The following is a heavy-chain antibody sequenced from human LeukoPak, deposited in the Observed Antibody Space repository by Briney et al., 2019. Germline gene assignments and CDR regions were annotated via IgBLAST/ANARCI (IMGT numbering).Heavy chain of an antibody. CDR1: GFTFSSYS. CDR3: ARIYGSGSHDYFDY. V-gene: IGHV3-21*01. D-gene: IGHD3-10*01. Sequence: GGSLRLSCAASGFTFSSYSMNWVRQAPGKGPEWVSSISSSSSYIYYADSVKGRFTISRDNAKNSLYLQMNSLRAEDTAVYYCARIYGSGSHDYFDYWGQGTLVTVSS. J-gene: IGHJ4*02. CDR2: ISSSSSYI.